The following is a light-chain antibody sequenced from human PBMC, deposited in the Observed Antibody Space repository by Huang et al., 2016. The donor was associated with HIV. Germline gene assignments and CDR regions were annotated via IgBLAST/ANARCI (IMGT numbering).Light chain of an antibody. J-gene: IGKJ4*01. CDR1: QTITTY. CDR3: QQSYFTPLT. CDR2: GAS. V-gene: IGKV1-39*01. Sequence: DIQMTQSPSSLSASVGDRVTITCRASQTITTYLSWYQQKPRKAPKLLIYGASSLHSGVPSRCSGSGSGTDFTLTISSLQPEDFATYYCQQSYFTPLTFGGGTRLEIK.